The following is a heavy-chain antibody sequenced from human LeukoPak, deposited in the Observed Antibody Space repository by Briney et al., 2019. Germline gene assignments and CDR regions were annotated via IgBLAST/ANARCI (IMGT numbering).Heavy chain of an antibody. CDR1: GYTFTSYG. CDR2: ISAYNGNT. D-gene: IGHD2-15*01. J-gene: IGHJ5*02. V-gene: IGHV1-18*01. Sequence: ASVKVSCKASGYTFTSYGISWVRQAPGQGLEWMGWISAYNGNTNYAQKVQGRVTMTTDTSTSTVYMELRSLRSDDTAVYYCARDIGYCSGGTCRYWFDPWGQGTLVTVSS. CDR3: ARDIGYCSGGTCRYWFDP.